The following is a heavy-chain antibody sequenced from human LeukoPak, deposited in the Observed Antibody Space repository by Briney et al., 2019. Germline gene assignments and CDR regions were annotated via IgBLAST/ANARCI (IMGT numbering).Heavy chain of an antibody. CDR3: ARDYPKGSSSWYGTPLWDY. J-gene: IGHJ4*02. CDR2: IGAYNGNT. D-gene: IGHD6-13*01. V-gene: IGHV1-18*01. Sequence: ASVKVSCKASGYTFTSYGISWVRQAPGQGLEWMGWIGAYNGNTNYAQKLQGRVTMTTDTSTSTAYMELRSLRSDDTAVYYCARDYPKGSSSWYGTPLWDYWGQGTLVTVSS. CDR1: GYTFTSYG.